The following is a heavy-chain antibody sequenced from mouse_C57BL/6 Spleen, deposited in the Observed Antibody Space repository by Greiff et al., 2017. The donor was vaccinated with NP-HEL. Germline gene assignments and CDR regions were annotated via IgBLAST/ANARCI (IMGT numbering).Heavy chain of an antibody. V-gene: IGHV1-52*01. Sequence: QVQLQQPGAELVRPGSSVKLSCKASGYTFTSYWMHWVKQRPIQGLEWIGNIDPSDSETHYNQKFKDKATLTVDKSSSTAYMQLSSLTSEDSAVYYCARLDSSGYHAGDYWGQGTTLTVSS. CDR3: ARLDSSGYHAGDY. CDR2: IDPSDSET. CDR1: GYTFTSYW. D-gene: IGHD3-2*02. J-gene: IGHJ2*01.